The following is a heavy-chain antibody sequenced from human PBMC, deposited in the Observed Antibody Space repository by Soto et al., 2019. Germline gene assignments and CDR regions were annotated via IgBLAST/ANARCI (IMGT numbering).Heavy chain of an antibody. J-gene: IGHJ4*02. D-gene: IGHD5-12*01. Sequence: RRSCAASGFNFINYGMHWVRRASGKGREWVEIIWYDGSDKYYADSVKSRFTISRDNSKNTLYQQIDSLRAEDTAMYYCARLYTWIMDYWGQGIMVTVSS. V-gene: IGHV3-33*01. CDR3: ARLYTWIMDY. CDR2: IWYDGSDK. CDR1: GFNFINYG.